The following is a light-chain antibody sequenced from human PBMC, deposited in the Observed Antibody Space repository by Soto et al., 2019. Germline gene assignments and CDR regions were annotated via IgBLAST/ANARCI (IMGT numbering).Light chain of an antibody. J-gene: IGKJ4*01. V-gene: IGKV3-20*01. CDR3: QQYASSPLT. Sequence: EIVLTQSPGTLSLSSGERATLSCRASQSVRSNYLAWYQQKPGQAPRLLIYGASSRATGIPDRFDGSGSGTDFPLTISRLEPEDFAVYYCQQYASSPLTFGGGTKVEIK. CDR1: QSVRSNY. CDR2: GAS.